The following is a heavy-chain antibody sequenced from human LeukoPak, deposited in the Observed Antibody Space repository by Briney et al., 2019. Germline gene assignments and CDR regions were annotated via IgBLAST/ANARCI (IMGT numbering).Heavy chain of an antibody. CDR3: ARVVA. Sequence: PSETLSLTCTASGGSISSGSYYWSWIRQPPGKGLEWIGEINHSGSTNYNPSLKSRVTISVDTSKNQFSLKLSSVTAADTAVYYCARVVAWGQGTLVTVSS. V-gene: IGHV4-39*07. CDR1: GGSISSGSYY. J-gene: IGHJ4*02. D-gene: IGHD2-21*01. CDR2: INHSGST.